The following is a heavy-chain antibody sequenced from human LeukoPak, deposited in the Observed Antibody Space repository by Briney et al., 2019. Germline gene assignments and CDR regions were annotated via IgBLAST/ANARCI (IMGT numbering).Heavy chain of an antibody. J-gene: IGHJ6*02. CDR3: ATGSSCSGGSCFSYYYYGMDV. CDR2: ISSSGSTI. CDR1: GFTFSGYE. Sequence: PGGSLRLSCAASGFTFSGYEMNWVRQAPGKGLEWVSYISSSGSTIYYADSVKGRFTISRDNAKNSLYLQMNSLRAEDTAVYYCATGSSCSGGSCFSYYYYGMDVWGQGTTVTVSS. D-gene: IGHD2-15*01. V-gene: IGHV3-48*03.